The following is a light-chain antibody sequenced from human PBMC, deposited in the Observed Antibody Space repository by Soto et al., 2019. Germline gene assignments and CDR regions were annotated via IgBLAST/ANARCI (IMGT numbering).Light chain of an antibody. Sequence: QSALTQPASVSGSLGQSITISCTGTSSDVGGYNYVSWYQQHPGKAPKLMIYDVSNRPSGVSNRFSGSKSGNTASLTMSGLQAEDEADYYCSSYTSSSSLWVFGTGTKLTVL. J-gene: IGLJ1*01. V-gene: IGLV2-14*01. CDR3: SSYTSSSSLWV. CDR1: SSDVGGYNY. CDR2: DVS.